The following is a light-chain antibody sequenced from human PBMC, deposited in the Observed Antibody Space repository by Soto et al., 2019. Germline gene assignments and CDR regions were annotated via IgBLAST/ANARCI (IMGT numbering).Light chain of an antibody. J-gene: IGKJ4*01. CDR2: WAS. V-gene: IGKV4-1*01. CDR1: QTVLYSSNNKNY. Sequence: DIVMTQSPDSLAVSLGERATINCKSSQTVLYSSNNKNYLAWYQQKPGQPPKLLIYWASIRQSGVPDRFSGSGSGTYFTLTISSLQAEDVAVYYCQQYYSTPLTFGGGTKVELK. CDR3: QQYYSTPLT.